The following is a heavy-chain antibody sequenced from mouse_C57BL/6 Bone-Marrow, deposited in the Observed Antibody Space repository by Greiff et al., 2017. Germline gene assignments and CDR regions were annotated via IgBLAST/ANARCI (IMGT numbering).Heavy chain of an antibody. J-gene: IGHJ2*01. CDR3: ARGYGNFFDY. CDR2: IHPNSGST. D-gene: IGHD2-1*01. V-gene: IGHV1-64*01. CDR1: GYTFTSYW. Sequence: VQLQQSGAELVKPGASVKLSCKASGYTFTSYWLHWVKQRPGQGLEWIGMIHPNSGSTNYNEKFKSKATLTVDNSSSTAYMQLSSLTSEDSAVYYCARGYGNFFDYWGQGTTLTVSS.